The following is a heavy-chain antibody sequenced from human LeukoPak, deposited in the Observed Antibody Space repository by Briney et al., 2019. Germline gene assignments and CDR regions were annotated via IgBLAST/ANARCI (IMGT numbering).Heavy chain of an antibody. CDR2: IKQDGSEK. CDR1: GFTFSTYW. D-gene: IGHD6-19*01. CDR3: ARDPGIAVAGTVGHFDF. V-gene: IGHV3-7*03. J-gene: IGHJ4*02. Sequence: GGSLRLSCEASGFTFSTYWMGWVRQAPGKGLEWVANIKQDGSEKHYVDSVKGRFTISRDNAKNSLYLQMSSLRVEDTALYYCARDPGIAVAGTVGHFDFWGQGTLVTVSS.